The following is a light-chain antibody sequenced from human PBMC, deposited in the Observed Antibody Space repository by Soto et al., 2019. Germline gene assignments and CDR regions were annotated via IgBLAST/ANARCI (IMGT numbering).Light chain of an antibody. V-gene: IGKV3-15*01. CDR3: QQYNNWPPWT. J-gene: IGKJ1*01. Sequence: EIVLTQSPGTLSLSPGDRATLSCRASQSVTSDYLAWYQQKPGQAPRLLIYGASTRATGIPVRFSGSGSGTEFTLTITSLQSEDFAVYYCQQYNNWPPWTFGQGTKVDIK. CDR2: GAS. CDR1: QSVTSD.